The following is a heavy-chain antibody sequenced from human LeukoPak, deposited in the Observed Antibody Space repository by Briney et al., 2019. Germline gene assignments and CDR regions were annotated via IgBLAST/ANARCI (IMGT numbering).Heavy chain of an antibody. CDR2: ISSSSSTI. D-gene: IGHD2-15*01. V-gene: IGHV3-48*04. Sequence: GGSLRLSCAASGFTFSSYGMHWVRQAPGKGLEWVSYISSSSSTIYYADSVKGRFTISRDNAKNSLYLQMNSLRAEDTAVYYCAREGYCSGGSCYPYYFDYWGQGTLVTVSS. CDR1: GFTFSSYG. CDR3: AREGYCSGGSCYPYYFDY. J-gene: IGHJ4*02.